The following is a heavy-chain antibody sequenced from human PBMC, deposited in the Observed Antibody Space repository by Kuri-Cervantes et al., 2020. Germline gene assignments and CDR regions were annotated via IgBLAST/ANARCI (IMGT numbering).Heavy chain of an antibody. CDR2: ISYDGSNK. V-gene: IGHV3-30-3*01. CDR1: GFTFSSYA. CDR3: ARDANVYYYYGMDV. J-gene: IGHJ6*02. Sequence: GGSLRLSCAASGFTFSSYAMHWVRQAPGKGLEWVAVISYDGSNKYYADSVKGRFTISRDNSKNTLYPQMNSLRAEDTAVYYCARDANVYYYYGMDVWGQGTTVTVSS.